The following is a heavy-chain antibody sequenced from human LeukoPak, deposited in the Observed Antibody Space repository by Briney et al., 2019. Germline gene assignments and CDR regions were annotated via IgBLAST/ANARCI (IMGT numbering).Heavy chain of an antibody. CDR2: ISAYNGNT. V-gene: IGHV1-18*01. CDR1: GYTFTSYG. Sequence: ASVKVSCKASGYTFTSYGISWVRQAPGQGLEWMRWISAYNGNTNYAQKLQGRVTMTTDTSTSTAYMELRSLRSDDTAVYYCARDLNPRYYMDVWGKGTTVTVSS. CDR3: ARDLNPRYYMDV. J-gene: IGHJ6*03.